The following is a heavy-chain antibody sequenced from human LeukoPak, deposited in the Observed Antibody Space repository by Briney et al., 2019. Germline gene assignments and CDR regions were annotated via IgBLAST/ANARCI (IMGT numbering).Heavy chain of an antibody. J-gene: IGHJ4*02. CDR2: IVVGSGNT. CDR1: GFSFTNSA. Sequence: SVKVSCKASGFSFTNSAVQWVRQSRGQRLEWIGWIVVGSGNTNYAQKFQERVTITGDMSTNTAYLELSSLRSEDTAVYYCAKDSSTGWWLPFWGYWGQGTLVTVSS. V-gene: IGHV1-58*01. D-gene: IGHD3-16*01. CDR3: AKDSSTGWWLPFWGY.